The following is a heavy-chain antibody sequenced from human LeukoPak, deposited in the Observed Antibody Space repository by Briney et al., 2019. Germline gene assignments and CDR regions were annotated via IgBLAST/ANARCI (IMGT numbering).Heavy chain of an antibody. CDR3: ARSGVVVAALERGVANWFDP. V-gene: IGHV3-21*01. CDR1: GFTFSSYS. J-gene: IGHJ5*02. D-gene: IGHD2-15*01. Sequence: GGSLRLSCAASGFTFSSYSMNWVRQAPGKGLEWVSSISSSSSYIYYADPVKGRFTISRDNAKNSLFLQMNSLRAEDKAVYYCARSGVVVAALERGVANWFDPWGQGTLVTVSS. CDR2: ISSSSSYI.